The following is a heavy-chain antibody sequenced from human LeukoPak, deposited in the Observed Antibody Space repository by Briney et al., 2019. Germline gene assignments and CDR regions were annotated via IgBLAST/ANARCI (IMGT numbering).Heavy chain of an antibody. J-gene: IGHJ5*02. CDR3: ARRFMWFDP. Sequence: SETLSLTCTVSGGSISSSSYYWGWIRQPPGKGLEWIGSIYYSGSTYYNPSLKSRVTISVDTSKNQFSLKLSSVTTADTAVYYCARRFMWFDPWGQGTLVTVSS. CDR1: GGSISSSSYY. CDR2: IYYSGST. V-gene: IGHV4-39*01. D-gene: IGHD3-16*01.